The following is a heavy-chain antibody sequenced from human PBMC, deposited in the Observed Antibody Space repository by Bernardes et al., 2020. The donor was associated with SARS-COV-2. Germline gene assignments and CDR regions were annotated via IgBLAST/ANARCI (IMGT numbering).Heavy chain of an antibody. CDR1: GYTFTTYW. V-gene: IGHV5-51*01. Sequence: GESLKISCKASGYTFTTYWLGWVRQMPGGGLEWMGVIYPGDSDNRYSPSFEGHVTISVDKSINTAYLQWSSLAASDNAMYYCARHSSRGFSYGDAFSIWGQGTKVTVSS. J-gene: IGHJ3*02. CDR2: IYPGDSDN. CDR3: ARHSSRGFSYGDAFSI. D-gene: IGHD3-3*01.